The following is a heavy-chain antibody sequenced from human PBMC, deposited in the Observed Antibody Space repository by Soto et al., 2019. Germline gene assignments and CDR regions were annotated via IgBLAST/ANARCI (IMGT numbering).Heavy chain of an antibody. J-gene: IGHJ4*02. Sequence: PSETLSLTCTVSGGSISSGGYYWSWIRQHPGKGLEWIGYIYYSGSTYYNPSLKSRVTISVDTSKNQFSLKLSSVTAADTAVYYCATYYYDSSGYYSPTSFDYWGQGTLVTVS. CDR2: IYYSGST. V-gene: IGHV4-31*03. CDR1: GGSISSGGYY. D-gene: IGHD3-22*01. CDR3: ATYYYDSSGYYSPTSFDY.